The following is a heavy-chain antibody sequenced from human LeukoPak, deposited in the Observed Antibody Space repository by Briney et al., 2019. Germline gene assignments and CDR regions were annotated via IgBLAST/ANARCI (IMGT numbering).Heavy chain of an antibody. CDR2: ISWNSGSI. V-gene: IGHV3-9*01. Sequence: PGGSLRLSCAASGFTFDDYAMHWVRQAPGKGLEWVSGISWNSGSIGYADSVKGRFTISRDNAKNSLYLQMNSLRAEDTALYYCAKLTNIAVAGTPFDYWGQGTLVTVSS. J-gene: IGHJ4*02. CDR3: AKLTNIAVAGTPFDY. D-gene: IGHD6-19*01. CDR1: GFTFDDYA.